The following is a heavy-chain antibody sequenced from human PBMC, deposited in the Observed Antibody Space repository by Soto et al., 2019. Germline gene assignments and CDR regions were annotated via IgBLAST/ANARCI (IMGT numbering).Heavy chain of an antibody. CDR1: GFTFSSYW. CDR3: ARVPTDFWSGYSNYYYYMDV. D-gene: IGHD3-3*01. Sequence: GGSLRLSCAASGFTFSSYWMSWVRQAPGKGLEWVANIKQDGSEKYYVDSVKGRFTISRDNAKNSLYLQMNSLRADDTAVYYCARVPTDFWSGYSNYYYYMDVWGKGTTVTVSS. J-gene: IGHJ6*03. CDR2: IKQDGSEK. V-gene: IGHV3-7*01.